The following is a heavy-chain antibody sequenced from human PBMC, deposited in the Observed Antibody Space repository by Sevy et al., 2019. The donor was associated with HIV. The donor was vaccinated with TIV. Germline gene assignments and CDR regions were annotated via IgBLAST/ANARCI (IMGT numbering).Heavy chain of an antibody. D-gene: IGHD3-22*01. V-gene: IGHV3-30-3*01. CDR3: ASAMIVGGHEYYFDY. Sequence: GGSLRLSCAASGFTFSSYAMHWVRQAPGKGLEWVAVISYDGSNKYYADSVKGRFTISRDNSKNTLYLQMNSLRAEDTAVYYCASAMIVGGHEYYFDYWGQRTLVTVSS. CDR2: ISYDGSNK. CDR1: GFTFSSYA. J-gene: IGHJ4*02.